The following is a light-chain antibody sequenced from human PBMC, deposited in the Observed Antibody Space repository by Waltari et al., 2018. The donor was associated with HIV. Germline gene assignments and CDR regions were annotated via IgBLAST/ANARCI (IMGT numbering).Light chain of an antibody. V-gene: IGLV1-47*01. Sequence: QSVLTQPPSASGTPGQRVTISCSGSRSNIGSKYVYWYQQLPGTAPKLLIFGNTQRPSGVPDRFSGSKSGTSASRAIRGLRSEDEADYYCTAWDDSLSGVVFGGGTKLTVL. J-gene: IGLJ3*02. CDR3: TAWDDSLSGVV. CDR2: GNT. CDR1: RSNIGSKY.